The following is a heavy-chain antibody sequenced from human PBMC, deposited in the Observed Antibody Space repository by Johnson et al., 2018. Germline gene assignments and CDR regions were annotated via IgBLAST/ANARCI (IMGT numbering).Heavy chain of an antibody. CDR3: AKWAVLLWFGELFDAFDI. Sequence: VQLQESGGGLVKPGRSLRLSCTASGFTLGDYAMSWFRQAPGKGLEWVGFIRSKAYGGTTEYVAVVKGRSPISSDDSKSSAYLQMNSLKTEDTAVHYCAKWAVLLWFGELFDAFDIWGQGTMVTVSS. CDR1: GFTLGDYA. V-gene: IGHV3-49*05. CDR2: IRSKAYGGTT. D-gene: IGHD3-10*01. J-gene: IGHJ3*02.